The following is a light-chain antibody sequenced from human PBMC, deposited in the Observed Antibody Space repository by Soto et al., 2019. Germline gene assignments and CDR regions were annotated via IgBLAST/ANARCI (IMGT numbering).Light chain of an antibody. Sequence: QSVLTQPASVSGSPGQSITISCTGTSSDVGSYNLVSWYQHHPGKAPKLIIYEGTKRPSGVSNRFSGSKSGNTGSLTISGLQAEDEADYYCCSYAGSTTLIFGGGTKLTV. V-gene: IGLV2-23*01. CDR2: EGT. CDR3: CSYAGSTTLI. CDR1: SSDVGSYNL. J-gene: IGLJ2*01.